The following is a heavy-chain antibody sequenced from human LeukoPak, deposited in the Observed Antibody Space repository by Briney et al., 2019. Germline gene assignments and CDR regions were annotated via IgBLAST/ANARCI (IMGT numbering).Heavy chain of an antibody. CDR3: ARDGSLGYCSSTSCYKWAFDY. CDR1: GFTFSSYS. Sequence: PGGSLRLSCAASGFTFSSYSMNWVRQAPGKGLEWVSSISSSSSYIYYADSVKGRFTISRDNAKNSLYLQMNGLRAEDTAVYYCARDGSLGYCSSTSCYKWAFDYWGQGTLVTVSS. V-gene: IGHV3-21*01. D-gene: IGHD2-2*02. J-gene: IGHJ4*02. CDR2: ISSSSSYI.